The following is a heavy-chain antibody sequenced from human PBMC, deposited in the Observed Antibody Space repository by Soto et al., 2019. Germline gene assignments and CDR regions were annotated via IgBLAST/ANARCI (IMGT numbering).Heavy chain of an antibody. CDR3: ARDSSLLTIFGVVIEYGMDV. D-gene: IGHD3-3*01. CDR2: ISSSSSYT. J-gene: IGHJ6*02. V-gene: IGHV3-11*06. CDR1: GFTFSDYY. Sequence: PGGSLRLSCAASGFTFSDYYMSWIRQAPGKGLEWVSYISSSSSYTNYADSVKGRFTISRDNAKNSLYLQMNSLRAEDTAVYYCARDSSLLTIFGVVIEYGMDVWGQGTTVTVSS.